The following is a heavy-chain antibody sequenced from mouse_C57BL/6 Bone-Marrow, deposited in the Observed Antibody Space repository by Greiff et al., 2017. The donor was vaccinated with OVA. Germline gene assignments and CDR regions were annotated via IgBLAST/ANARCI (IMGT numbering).Heavy chain of an antibody. V-gene: IGHV1-53*01. D-gene: IGHD1-1*01. J-gene: IGHJ4*01. CDR1: GYTFTSYW. CDR2: INPSNGGT. Sequence: QVQLQQPGTELVKPGASVKLSCKASGYTFTSYWMHWVKQRPGQGLEWIGNINPSNGGTNYNEKFKSKATLTVDKSSSTAYMQLSSLTSEDSAVDYCASGDFYGSSYGYAMDYWGQGTSVTVSA. CDR3: ASGDFYGSSYGYAMDY.